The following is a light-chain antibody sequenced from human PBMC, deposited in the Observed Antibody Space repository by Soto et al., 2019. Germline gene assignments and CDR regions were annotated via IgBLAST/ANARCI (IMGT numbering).Light chain of an antibody. Sequence: QSALTQPASVSGSPGQSITISCTGTSSDVGGYNYVSWYQQHPGKAPKFMIYDVSRRPSGVSNRFSGSKSGNTASLTISGLQAEDEADYYCCSYTTSNTRQIVFGTGTKVTVL. CDR2: DVS. V-gene: IGLV2-14*03. CDR3: CSYTTSNTRQIV. J-gene: IGLJ1*01. CDR1: SSDVGGYNY.